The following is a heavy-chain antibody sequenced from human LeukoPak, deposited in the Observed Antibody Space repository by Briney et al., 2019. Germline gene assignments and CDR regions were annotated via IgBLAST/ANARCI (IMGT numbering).Heavy chain of an antibody. Sequence: PSETLSLTCGVDGGSFSGYYWNWIRQPPGKGLEWIGEINHSGSTNYNPSLKRRVTISVDTSQNQFSVRLSSVTAADTAVYYCARALQLWGAYYFDYWGQGTLVTVSS. CDR1: GGSFSGYY. CDR3: ARALQLWGAYYFDY. D-gene: IGHD5-18*01. J-gene: IGHJ4*02. CDR2: INHSGST. V-gene: IGHV4-34*01.